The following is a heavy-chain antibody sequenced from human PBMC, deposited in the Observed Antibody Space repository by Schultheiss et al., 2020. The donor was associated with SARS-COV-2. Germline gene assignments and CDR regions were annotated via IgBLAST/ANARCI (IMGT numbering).Heavy chain of an antibody. CDR3: ARGLSGYDYGGNSAWYFDL. D-gene: IGHD4-23*01. J-gene: IGHJ2*01. Sequence: SVKVSCKASGGTFSSYAISWLRQAPGQGLEWMGGIIPIFGTANYAQKIQGRVTITADKSTSTAYMELRSLRSDDTAVYYCARGLSGYDYGGNSAWYFDLWGRGTLVTVSS. CDR1: GGTFSSYA. CDR2: IIPIFGTA. V-gene: IGHV1-69*06.